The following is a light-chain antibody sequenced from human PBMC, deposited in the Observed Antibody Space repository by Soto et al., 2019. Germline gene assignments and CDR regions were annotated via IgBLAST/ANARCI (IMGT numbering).Light chain of an antibody. Sequence: DIQMTQSPSSLAASVGDRVTITCRASQSISNYLNWYQQKPGKAPKVLIYAASSLQSGVPSRFSGSGSGTDFTLTISSLQPEDFATYYCQQSHSALTFGGGTKGDIK. CDR1: QSISNY. J-gene: IGKJ4*01. V-gene: IGKV1-39*01. CDR3: QQSHSALT. CDR2: AAS.